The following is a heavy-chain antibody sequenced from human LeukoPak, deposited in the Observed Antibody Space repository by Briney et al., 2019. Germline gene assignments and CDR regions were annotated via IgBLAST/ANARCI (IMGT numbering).Heavy chain of an antibody. CDR2: IYYSGTT. CDR1: GGSFSGYY. D-gene: IGHD3-10*01. CDR3: AKHYMGSSYNHGLDC. Sequence: SETLSLTCAVYGGSFSGYYWGWIRQPPGKGLEWIGSIYYSGTTYYNPSLKSRVTMSVDTSKNQFSLKLSSVTAADTALYYCAKHYMGSSYNHGLDCWGQGTLVTVSS. J-gene: IGHJ4*02. V-gene: IGHV4-39*01.